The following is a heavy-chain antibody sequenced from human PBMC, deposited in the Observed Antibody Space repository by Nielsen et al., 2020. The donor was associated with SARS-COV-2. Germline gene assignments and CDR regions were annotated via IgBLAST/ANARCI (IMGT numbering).Heavy chain of an antibody. V-gene: IGHV3-23*01. CDR1: GFTFRNYA. CDR3: AKVLVAVPAAGQWAWFAP. J-gene: IGHJ5*02. Sequence: GGSLRLSCAASGFTFRNYAMSWVRQAPGKGLEWVSTISGSGGDTYSADAVKVRFTISRDNYKDTRYLQMNGLRAVDTAVYYCAKVLVAVPAAGQWAWFAPWGQRALVNVSS. CDR2: ISGSGGDT. D-gene: IGHD5-12*01.